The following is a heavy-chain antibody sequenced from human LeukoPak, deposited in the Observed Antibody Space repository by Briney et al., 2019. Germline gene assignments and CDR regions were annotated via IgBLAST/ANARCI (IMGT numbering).Heavy chain of an antibody. CDR2: IDSSSSTI. CDR1: GFTFSSSA. D-gene: IGHD2-15*01. Sequence: PGGPLRLSCAASGFTFSSSAMSWVRQAPGKGLEWVSYIDSSSSTIYYADSVKGRFTISRDNAKNSLYLQMNSMRDEDTAVYYCARDRAAPTWYFDLWGRGTLVTVSS. J-gene: IGHJ2*01. CDR3: ARDRAAPTWYFDL. V-gene: IGHV3-48*02.